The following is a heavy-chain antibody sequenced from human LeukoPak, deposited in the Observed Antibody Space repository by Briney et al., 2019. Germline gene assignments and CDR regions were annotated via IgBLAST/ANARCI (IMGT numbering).Heavy chain of an antibody. V-gene: IGHV3-30-3*01. CDR2: ISYDGSNK. Sequence: GGSLRLSCAASGFTFSSYAMSWVRQAPGKGLEWVAVISYDGSNKYYADSVKGRFTISRDNSKNTLYLQMNSLRAEDTAVYYCARDSYSSSSRDAFDIWGQGTMVTVSS. D-gene: IGHD6-6*01. CDR1: GFTFSSYA. J-gene: IGHJ3*02. CDR3: ARDSYSSSSRDAFDI.